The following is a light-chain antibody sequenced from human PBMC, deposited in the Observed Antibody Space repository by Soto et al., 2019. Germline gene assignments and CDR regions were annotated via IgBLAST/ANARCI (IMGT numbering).Light chain of an antibody. V-gene: IGKV2D-29*01. Sequence: IVMTQTPLSLSVTAGQPASISCKSSQSLLHSYGKNYLCWYKQKPGKPPQLLIYEISSRFSGVPDRFRGSGSGTDFTLEISRVEAEDVGVYYCMQSIQAPFAFGQGTKLEIK. CDR2: EIS. CDR3: MQSIQAPFA. J-gene: IGKJ2*01. CDR1: QSLLHSYGKNY.